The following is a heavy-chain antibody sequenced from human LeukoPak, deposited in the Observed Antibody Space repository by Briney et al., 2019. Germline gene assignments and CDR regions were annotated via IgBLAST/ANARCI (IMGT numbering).Heavy chain of an antibody. CDR2: INHSGSA. J-gene: IGHJ3*02. V-gene: IGHV4-34*01. D-gene: IGHD3-10*01. CDR1: GGSFSGYY. Sequence: SETLSLTCAVYGGSFSGYYWSWIRQPPGKGLEWIGEINHSGSANYNPSLKSRVTISVDTSKNQFSLKLSSVTAADTAVYYCASISSRSYYNTFDIWGQGTMVTVSS. CDR3: ASISSRSYYNTFDI.